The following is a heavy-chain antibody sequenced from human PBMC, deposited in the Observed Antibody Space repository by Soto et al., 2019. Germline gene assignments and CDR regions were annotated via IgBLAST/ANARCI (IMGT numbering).Heavy chain of an antibody. Sequence: EVQLVESGGGLVQPGGSLRLSCAAPGFTFTTYDMHWVRQVTGKGLEWVSSIGTAGDTHYADSVKGRFTISRENAKNSLYLQMNSLGAGDTAVYYCTRGFYCSSTSCYVDAFNIWGQGTMVTVSS. V-gene: IGHV3-13*01. D-gene: IGHD2-2*01. J-gene: IGHJ3*02. CDR3: TRGFYCSSTSCYVDAFNI. CDR1: GFTFTTYD. CDR2: IGTAGDT.